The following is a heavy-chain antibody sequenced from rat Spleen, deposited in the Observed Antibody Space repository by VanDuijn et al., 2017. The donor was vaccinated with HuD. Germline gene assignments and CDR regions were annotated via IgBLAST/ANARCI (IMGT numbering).Heavy chain of an antibody. CDR1: GFSLTSNS. CDR2: IWGNGNT. D-gene: IGHD3-1*01. V-gene: IGHV2-13*01. J-gene: IGHJ2*01. Sequence: QVQLKESGPGLVQPSQTLSLTCTVSGFSLTSNSVNWVRQPPGKGLEWMGVIWGNGNTNYNSALKSRLSISRDTSKNQVFLKMNSLQTDDTGTYYCTIHPRYWGQGVMVTVSS. CDR3: TIHPRY.